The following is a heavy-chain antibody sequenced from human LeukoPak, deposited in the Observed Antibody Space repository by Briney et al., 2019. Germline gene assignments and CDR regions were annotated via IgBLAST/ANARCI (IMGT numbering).Heavy chain of an antibody. Sequence: GGSLRLSCAAPGFTFSSYSMNWVRQAPGKGLEWVSYISSSSTIYYADSVKGRFTISRDNAKYSLYLQMNSLRAEDTAVYYCVRGSYGAYDYWGQGSLVTVSS. D-gene: IGHD4-17*01. CDR2: ISSSSTI. CDR1: GFTFSSYS. CDR3: VRGSYGAYDY. V-gene: IGHV3-48*04. J-gene: IGHJ4*02.